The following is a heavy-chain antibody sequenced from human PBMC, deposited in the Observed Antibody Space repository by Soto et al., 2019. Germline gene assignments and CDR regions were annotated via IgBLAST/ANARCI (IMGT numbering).Heavy chain of an antibody. J-gene: IGHJ1*01. CDR1: GDSASSTHW. CDR3: ATLPPRIVVTLIPMPS. V-gene: IGHV4-4*02. Sequence: SQTLSLTCVVSGDSASSTHWWTWVRQTPGKGLEWIGDVSHTGPTKYNPSLKNRVTISVDKSNNQFSLDLKSVTAADTAVYYCATLPPRIVVTLIPMPSWGQGTLVTLSS. D-gene: IGHD2-15*01. CDR2: VSHTGPT.